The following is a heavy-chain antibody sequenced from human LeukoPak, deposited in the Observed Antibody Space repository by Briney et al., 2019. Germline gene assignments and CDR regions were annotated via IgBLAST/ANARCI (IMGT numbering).Heavy chain of an antibody. CDR1: GGSVSSGSYY. V-gene: IGHV4-61*01. J-gene: IGHJ4*02. Sequence: PSETLSLTCTASGGSVSSGSYYWSWIRQPPGKGLEWIGYIYYSGSTNYNPSLKSRVTISVDTSKNQFSLKLSSVTAADTAVYYCARGRKSQWLDMYYFDYWGQGTLVTVFS. D-gene: IGHD6-19*01. CDR3: ARGRKSQWLDMYYFDY. CDR2: IYYSGST.